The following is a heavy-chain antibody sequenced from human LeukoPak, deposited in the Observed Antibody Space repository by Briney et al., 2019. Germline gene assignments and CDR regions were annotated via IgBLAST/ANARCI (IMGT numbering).Heavy chain of an antibody. J-gene: IGHJ6*01. CDR3: AREGRYFDWFGDYYGMDV. CDR1: GFTFSIYE. Sequence: GGSLRLSCAASGFTFSIYEMNCVRQAPREGVEWGSYISSSGSTIYYADSVKGRFTISRDNAENSLYLQMNSLRAEDTAVYYCAREGRYFDWFGDYYGMDVWRKATTVTDSS. CDR2: ISSSGSTI. D-gene: IGHD3-9*01. V-gene: IGHV3-48*03.